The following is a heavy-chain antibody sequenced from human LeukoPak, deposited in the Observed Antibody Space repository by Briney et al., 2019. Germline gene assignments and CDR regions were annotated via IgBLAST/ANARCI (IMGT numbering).Heavy chain of an antibody. Sequence: SVKVSCKASGGTFSSYAISWVRQAPGQGLEWMGGIIPIFGTANYAQKFQGRVTITADESTSTAYMELSSLRSEDTAVYYCARGSSSDWFDAATFDYWGQGTLVTVSS. J-gene: IGHJ4*02. CDR3: ARGSSSDWFDAATFDY. D-gene: IGHD6-19*01. V-gene: IGHV1-69*13. CDR2: IIPIFGTA. CDR1: GGTFSSYA.